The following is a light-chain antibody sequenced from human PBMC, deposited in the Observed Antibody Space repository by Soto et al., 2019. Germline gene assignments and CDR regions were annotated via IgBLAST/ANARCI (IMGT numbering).Light chain of an antibody. V-gene: IGKV3-15*01. CDR2: GAS. J-gene: IGKJ5*01. Sequence: IVMTQSPATLSLSPWEIARLSCMASHSVSSDLAWYQQKPGQAPRLLIYGASTRAIGIPARFSGSGSGTEFTLTISSLQSEDFAVYYCQQYNNWPPTFGQGTRLEIK. CDR3: QQYNNWPPT. CDR1: HSVSSD.